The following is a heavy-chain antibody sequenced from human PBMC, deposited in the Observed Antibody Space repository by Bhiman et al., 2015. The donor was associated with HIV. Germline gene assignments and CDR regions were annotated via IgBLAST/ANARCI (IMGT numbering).Heavy chain of an antibody. J-gene: IGHJ3*02. CDR2: ISTSSSYI. D-gene: IGHD6-13*01. V-gene: IGHV3-21*01. CDR3: AKDGLGYSNAFDI. Sequence: EVQLVESGGGLVKPGGSLRLSCAGSGFTFNNYRINWVRQAPGRGLDWVSSISTSSSYIYYADSVKGRFTISRDNSKNTLYLQMNSLRAEDTAVYYCAKDGLGYSNAFDIWGQGTMVTVSS. CDR1: GFTFNNYR.